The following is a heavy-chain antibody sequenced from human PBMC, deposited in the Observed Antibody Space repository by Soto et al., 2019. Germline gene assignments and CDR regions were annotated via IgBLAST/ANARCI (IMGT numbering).Heavy chain of an antibody. CDR2: INHSGST. Sequence: QVQLQQWGAGLLKPSETLSLTCAVYGGSFSGYYWSWIRQPPGKGLEWIGEINHSGSTNYNPSLTSRVTISVDTSKNPFSLKLSSVTAADTAVYYCARGTFSITMIVVVKYYFDYWGQGTLVTVSS. J-gene: IGHJ4*02. CDR3: ARGTFSITMIVVVKYYFDY. V-gene: IGHV4-34*01. CDR1: GGSFSGYY. D-gene: IGHD3-22*01.